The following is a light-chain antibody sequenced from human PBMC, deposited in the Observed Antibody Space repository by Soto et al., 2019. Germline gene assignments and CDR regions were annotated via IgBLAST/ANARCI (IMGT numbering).Light chain of an antibody. J-gene: IGLJ3*02. CDR1: SSNIGAGYD. CDR3: QSYDSSLSGWV. V-gene: IGLV1-40*01. CDR2: GNS. Sequence: QPVLTQPPSVSGAPWQRVTISCTESSSNIGAGYDVHWYQQLPGTAPKLLIYGNSNRPSGVPDRFSGSKSGTSASLAITGLQAEDEADYYCQSYDSSLSGWVFGGGTKLTVL.